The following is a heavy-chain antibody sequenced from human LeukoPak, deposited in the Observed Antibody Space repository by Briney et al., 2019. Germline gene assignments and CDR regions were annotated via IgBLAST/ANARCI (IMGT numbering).Heavy chain of an antibody. V-gene: IGHV1-69*05. CDR1: GGTFSSYA. D-gene: IGHD3-22*01. CDR2: IIPIFGTA. CDR3: ARGITMTLTPWKGNGNGYYFDY. Sequence: ASVKVSCKASGGTFSSYAISWVRQDPGQGLEWMGRIIPIFGTANYAQKCQGRVTITTDESTSTAYMELSSLRSEDTAVYYCARGITMTLTPWKGNGNGYYFDYWGQGTLVTVSS. J-gene: IGHJ4*02.